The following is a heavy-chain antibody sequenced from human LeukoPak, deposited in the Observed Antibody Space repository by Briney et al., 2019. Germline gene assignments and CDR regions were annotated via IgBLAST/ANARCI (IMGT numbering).Heavy chain of an antibody. CDR3: ARVASSSWYSGFDY. V-gene: IGHV4-38-2*02. J-gene: IGHJ4*02. Sequence: SETLSLTCTVSGYSISSGYYWGWIRQPPGKGLEWIGSIYHSGSTYYNPSLKSRVTISVDTSKNQFSLKLSSVTAADTAVYYCARVASSSWYSGFDYWGQGTLVTVSS. D-gene: IGHD6-13*01. CDR1: GYSISSGYY. CDR2: IYHSGST.